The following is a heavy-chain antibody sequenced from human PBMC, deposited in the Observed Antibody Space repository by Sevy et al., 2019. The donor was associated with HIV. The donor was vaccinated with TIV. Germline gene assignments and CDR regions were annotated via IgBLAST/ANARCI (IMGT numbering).Heavy chain of an antibody. CDR3: AKGNLGHYDSYYFDY. J-gene: IGHJ4*02. CDR2: ISGSGGST. V-gene: IGHV3-23*01. CDR1: GFTFSSYA. Sequence: GGSLRLSCAASGFTFSSYAMSWVRQAPGKGLEWVSAISGSGGSTYYADSVKGRFTISRDNSKNTLYLQMNSLRAEDTAVYYCAKGNLGHYDSYYFDYWGQGTLVTVSS. D-gene: IGHD3-22*01.